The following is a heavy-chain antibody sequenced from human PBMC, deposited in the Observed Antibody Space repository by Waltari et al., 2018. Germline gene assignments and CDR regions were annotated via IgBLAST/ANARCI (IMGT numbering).Heavy chain of an antibody. V-gene: IGHV3-7*01. CDR1: GFPLSSSW. CDR3: ARVSSSWYDYYYGMDV. Sequence: EVQLVESGGGLVQPGGSLRLSCAASGFPLSSSWMSWVRRAPGKGLEWVSNIKQDGSEKYYVDSVKGRFTISRDNAKNSLYLQMNSLRAEDTAVYYCARVSSSWYDYYYGMDVWGQGTTVTVSS. D-gene: IGHD6-13*01. CDR2: IKQDGSEK. J-gene: IGHJ6*02.